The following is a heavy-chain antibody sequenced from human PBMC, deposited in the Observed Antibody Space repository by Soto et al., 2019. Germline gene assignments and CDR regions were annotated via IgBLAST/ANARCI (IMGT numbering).Heavy chain of an antibody. Sequence: GGSLRLSCAASGFTFSSYGMHWVRQAPGKGLEWVAVIWYDGSNKYYADSVKGRFTISRDNSKNTLYLQMNSLRAEDTAVYYCARAPPVLRYFDWLSQDYYYMDVWGKGTTVTVSS. V-gene: IGHV3-33*01. CDR2: IWYDGSNK. J-gene: IGHJ6*03. D-gene: IGHD3-9*01. CDR1: GFTFSSYG. CDR3: ARAPPVLRYFDWLSQDYYYMDV.